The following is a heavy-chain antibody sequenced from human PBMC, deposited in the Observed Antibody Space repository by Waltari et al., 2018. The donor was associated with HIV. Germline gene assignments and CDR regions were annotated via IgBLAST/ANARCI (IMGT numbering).Heavy chain of an antibody. CDR2: ISYDGSNK. J-gene: IGHJ4*02. CDR1: GFTSRRDG. V-gene: IGHV3-30*18. D-gene: IGHD1-1*01. CDR3: AKGWTPRYFDY. Sequence: QVQMVASGGGGVQPGRSLRLACAASGFTSRRDGMHWVRQATGKGLEWVAVISYDGSNKYYADSVKGRFTISRDNSKNTLYLQMNSLRAEDTAVYYCAKGWTPRYFDYWGQGTLVTVSS.